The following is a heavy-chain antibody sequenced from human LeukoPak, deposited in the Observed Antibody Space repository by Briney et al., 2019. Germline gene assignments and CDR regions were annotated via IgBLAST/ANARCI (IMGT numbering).Heavy chain of an antibody. D-gene: IGHD2-15*01. CDR1: GYTFTGYA. J-gene: IGHJ4*02. V-gene: IGHV1-46*01. CDR2: INPSGGST. Sequence: GASVKVSCKASGYTFTGYAMNWVRQAPGQGLEWMGIINPSGGSTSYAQKFQGRVTMTRDMSTSTVYMELSSLRSEDTAVYYCARVRCSGGSCKPLEYWGQGTLVTVSS. CDR3: ARVRCSGGSCKPLEY.